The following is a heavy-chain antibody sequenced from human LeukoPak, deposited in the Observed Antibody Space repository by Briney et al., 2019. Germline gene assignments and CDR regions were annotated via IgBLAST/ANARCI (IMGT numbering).Heavy chain of an antibody. CDR3: ARESLVRGVMDYYYGMDV. V-gene: IGHV1-69*13. CDR1: GGTFSSYA. Sequence: GASVKVSCKASGGTFSSYAISWVRQAPGQGLEWMGGIIPIFGTANYAQKFQGRVTITADESTSTAYMELSSLRSEDTAVYYCARESLVRGVMDYYYGMDVWGQGTTVTVSS. D-gene: IGHD3-10*01. CDR2: IIPIFGTA. J-gene: IGHJ6*02.